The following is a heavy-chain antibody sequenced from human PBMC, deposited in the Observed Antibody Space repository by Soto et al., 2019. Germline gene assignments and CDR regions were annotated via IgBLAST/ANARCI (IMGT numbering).Heavy chain of an antibody. Sequence: GGSLRLSCAASGFAFSSYAMNWVRQAPGKGLEWVSGISASGDNAYYADSVKGRFTISRDNTKNTLFLQMNSLRAEDTAVFYCARPKSFAVADNFDYWGLGTLVTVSS. J-gene: IGHJ4*02. CDR3: ARPKSFAVADNFDY. D-gene: IGHD6-19*01. CDR2: ISASGDNA. V-gene: IGHV3-23*01. CDR1: GFAFSSYA.